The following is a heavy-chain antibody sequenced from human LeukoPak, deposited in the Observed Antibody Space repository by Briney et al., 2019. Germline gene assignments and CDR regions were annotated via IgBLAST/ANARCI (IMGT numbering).Heavy chain of an antibody. CDR1: GFTFSSYS. V-gene: IGHV3-21*01. J-gene: IGHJ4*02. CDR3: ARDGEGALALGY. CDR2: ISSSSSYI. Sequence: PGGSLRLSCAAPGFTFSSYSMNWVRQAPGKGLEWVSSISSSSSYIYYADSVKGRFTISRDNAKNSLYLQMNSLRAEDTAVYYCARDGEGALALGYWGQGTLVTVSS. D-gene: IGHD1-26*01.